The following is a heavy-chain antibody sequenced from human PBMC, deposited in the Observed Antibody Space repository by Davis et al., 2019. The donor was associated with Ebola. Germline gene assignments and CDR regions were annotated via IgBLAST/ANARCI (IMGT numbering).Heavy chain of an antibody. J-gene: IGHJ4*02. V-gene: IGHV3-21*01. CDR2: ISSNDNSI. CDR1: GFTFNSYS. Sequence: GESLKISCAASGFTFNSYSMNWVRQAPGKGLEWVSSISSNDNSIYYADSVKGRFTISRDNAKNSLFLQMNNLRAEDTAVYYCASHPALCTSHLCPFDCWGQGTLVTVSS. D-gene: IGHD2-2*01. CDR3: ASHPALCTSHLCPFDC.